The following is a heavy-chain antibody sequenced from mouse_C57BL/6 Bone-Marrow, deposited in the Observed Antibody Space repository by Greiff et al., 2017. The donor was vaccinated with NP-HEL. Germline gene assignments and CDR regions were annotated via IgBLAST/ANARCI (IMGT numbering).Heavy chain of an antibody. CDR3: AREARVTTVVAPGH. CDR2: IAPNSGGT. Sequence: QVQLQQPGAELVKPGASVKLSCKASGYTFTSYWMHWVKQRPGRGLEWIGRIAPNSGGTKYNEKFKSKATLTVDKPSSTAYMQLSSLTSEDSAVYYCAREARVTTVVAPGHWGQGTTLTVSS. V-gene: IGHV1-72*01. D-gene: IGHD1-1*01. CDR1: GYTFTSYW. J-gene: IGHJ2*01.